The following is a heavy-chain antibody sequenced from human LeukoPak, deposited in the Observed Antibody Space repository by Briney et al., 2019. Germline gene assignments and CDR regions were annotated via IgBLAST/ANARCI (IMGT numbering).Heavy chain of an antibody. D-gene: IGHD5-18*01. V-gene: IGHV4-34*01. CDR3: ARKRGYSYGYYVWFDP. CDR1: GGSFSGYY. CDR2: INHSGST. J-gene: IGHJ5*02. Sequence: SETLSLTCAVYGGSFSGYYWSWIRQPPGKGREWIGEINHSGSTNYNPSLKSRVTISVDTSKNQFSLKLSSVTAADTAVYYCARKRGYSYGYYVWFDPWGQGTLVTVSS.